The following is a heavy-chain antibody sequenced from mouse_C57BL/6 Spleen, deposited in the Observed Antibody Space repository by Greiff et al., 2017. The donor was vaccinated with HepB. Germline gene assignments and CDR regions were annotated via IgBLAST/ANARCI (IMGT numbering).Heavy chain of an antibody. V-gene: IGHV1-80*01. CDR2: IYPGDGDT. CDR3: AREGLTGRFAY. Sequence: VQLQESGAELVKPGASVKISCKASGYAFSSYWMNWVKQRPGKGLEWIGQIYPGDGDTNYNGKFKGKATLTAAKSSSTAYLQLSSLTSEDSAVYFCAREGLTGRFAYWGQGTLVTVSA. J-gene: IGHJ3*01. D-gene: IGHD4-1*01. CDR1: GYAFSSYW.